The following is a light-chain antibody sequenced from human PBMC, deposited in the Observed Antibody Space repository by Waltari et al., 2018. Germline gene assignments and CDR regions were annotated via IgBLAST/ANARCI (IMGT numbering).Light chain of an antibody. CDR2: EVN. V-gene: IGLV2-14*01. CDR1: RRDVGGFNY. J-gene: IGLJ2*01. Sequence: QSALTQPASVSEPPGQSITIACTGTRRDVGGFNYVSWYQPHPGKAPKLMISEVNNRPSGVSNRFSGSKSGNTASLTISGLQAEDEADYYCSSYTSSRTLVFGGGTKLTVL. CDR3: SSYTSSRTLV.